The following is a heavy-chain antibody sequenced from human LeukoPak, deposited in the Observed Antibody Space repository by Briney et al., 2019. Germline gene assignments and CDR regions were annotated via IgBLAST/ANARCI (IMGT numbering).Heavy chain of an antibody. CDR3: ARDRGVALQLWTDLDY. J-gene: IGHJ4*02. Sequence: GGSLRLSCAASGFTFSSYGMNWVRQAPGKGLEWVSSISSSSSYIYYADSVKGRFTVSRDNAKKSLFVQMNRLRAEDTAVCYCARDRGVALQLWTDLDYWGQGTLVTVSS. CDR1: GFTFSSYG. CDR2: ISSSSSYI. V-gene: IGHV3-21*01. D-gene: IGHD5-18*01.